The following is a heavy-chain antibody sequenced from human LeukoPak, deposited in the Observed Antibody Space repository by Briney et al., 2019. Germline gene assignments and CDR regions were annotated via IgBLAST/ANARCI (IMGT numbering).Heavy chain of an antibody. D-gene: IGHD3-9*01. CDR3: ARVGIRNFFDWAFFDF. J-gene: IGHJ4*02. CDR1: GGTFSSYA. CDR2: IIPIFGTA. V-gene: IGHV1-69*05. Sequence: SVKVSCKASGGTFSSYAISWVRQAPGQGLEWMGGIIPIFGTANYAQKFQGRVTITTDESTSTAYMELSSLRSEDTAVYYCARVGIRNFFDWAFFDFWGQGTLVTVSS.